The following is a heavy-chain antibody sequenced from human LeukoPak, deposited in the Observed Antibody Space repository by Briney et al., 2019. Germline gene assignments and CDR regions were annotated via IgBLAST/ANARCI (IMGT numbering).Heavy chain of an antibody. V-gene: IGHV5-51*01. CDR1: GYSFTTYW. D-gene: IGHD3-22*01. Sequence: GESLKISCKGSGYSFTTYWIGWVRQMLGKGLGWMGIIYPGDSDTRYSPSFQGQVTISADKSISTAYLQWSSLKASDTAMYYCARLYYYDSSGYYPYYFDYWGQGTLVTVSS. CDR3: ARLYYYDSSGYYPYYFDY. J-gene: IGHJ4*02. CDR2: IYPGDSDT.